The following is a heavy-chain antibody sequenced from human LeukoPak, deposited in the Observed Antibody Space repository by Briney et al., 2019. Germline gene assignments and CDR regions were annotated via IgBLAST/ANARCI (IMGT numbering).Heavy chain of an antibody. CDR2: IRYDRSNK. V-gene: IGHV3-30*02. D-gene: IGHD3-10*01. J-gene: IGHJ3*02. CDR3: AKDSGSGSYDAFDI. CDR1: GFTFSSYG. Sequence: PGGSLRLSCAASGFTFSSYGMHWVRQAPGKGLEWVAFIRYDRSNKYYADSVKGRFTISRDNSKNTLYLQMNSLRAEDTAVYYCAKDSGSGSYDAFDIWGQGTMVTVSS.